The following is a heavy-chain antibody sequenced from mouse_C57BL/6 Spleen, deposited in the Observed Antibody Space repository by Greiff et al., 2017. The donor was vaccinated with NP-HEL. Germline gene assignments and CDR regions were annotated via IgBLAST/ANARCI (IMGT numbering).Heavy chain of an antibody. CDR2: INPYNGGT. V-gene: IGHV1-19*01. Sequence: EVQLQQSGPVLVKPGASVTMSCKASGYTFTDYYMNWVKQSHGKSLEWIGVINPYNGGTSYNQKFKGKATLTVDKSSSTAYMELNSLTSEDSAVYDCAHYYGSRYAMDYWGQGTSVTVSS. CDR3: AHYYGSRYAMDY. CDR1: GYTFTDYY. J-gene: IGHJ4*01. D-gene: IGHD1-1*01.